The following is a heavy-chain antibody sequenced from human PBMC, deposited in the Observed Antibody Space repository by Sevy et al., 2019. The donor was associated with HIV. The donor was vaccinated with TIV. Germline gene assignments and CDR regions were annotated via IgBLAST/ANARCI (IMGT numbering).Heavy chain of an antibody. V-gene: IGHV1-2*02. Sequence: ASVKVSCKASGYIFSDYYIHWVRQAPGQGLEWMAWINSDSGVTNYAQRFQGEVTVTRDTSLRTAYLELTNLKSNDTAIYYCARLTTQPTSDLYGLDVWGQWTTVTGSS. J-gene: IGHJ6*02. D-gene: IGHD4-17*01. CDR1: GYIFSDYY. CDR2: INSDSGVT. CDR3: ARLTTQPTSDLYGLDV.